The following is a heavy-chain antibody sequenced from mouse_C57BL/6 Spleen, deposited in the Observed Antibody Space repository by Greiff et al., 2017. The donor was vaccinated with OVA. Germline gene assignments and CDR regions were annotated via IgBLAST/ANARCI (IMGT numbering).Heavy chain of an antibody. D-gene: IGHD1-1*01. J-gene: IGHJ2*01. CDR2: IRLKSDNYAT. CDR3: KYYGSPLYFDY. V-gene: IGHV6-3*01. Sequence: EVKVEESGGGLVQPGGSMKLSCVASGFTFSNYWMNWVRQSPEKGLEWVAQIRLKSDNYATHYAESVKGRFTISRDDSKSSVYLQMNNLRAEDTGIYYCKYYGSPLYFDYWGQGTTLTVSS. CDR1: GFTFSNYW.